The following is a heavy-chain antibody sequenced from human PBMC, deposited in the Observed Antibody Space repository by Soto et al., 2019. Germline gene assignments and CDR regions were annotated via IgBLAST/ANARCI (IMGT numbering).Heavy chain of an antibody. CDR1: GFIFSDYY. CDR2: ISKSGSII. J-gene: IGHJ4*02. CDR3: ARGMYESSGYSYSPMDS. D-gene: IGHD3-22*01. V-gene: IGHV3-11*01. Sequence: GGSLRLSCAVSGFIFSDYYMSWIRQAPGKGLEWISYISKSGSIIYYADSVKGRFTISRDNAKNSLYLQMNSLRAEDTAVYFCARGMYESSGYSYSPMDSWAQGTLVTVSS.